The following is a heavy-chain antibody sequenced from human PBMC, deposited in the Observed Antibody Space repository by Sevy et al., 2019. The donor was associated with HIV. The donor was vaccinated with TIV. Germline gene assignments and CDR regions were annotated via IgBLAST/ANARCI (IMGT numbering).Heavy chain of an antibody. J-gene: IGHJ6*02. CDR2: ISGSGGST. CDR1: GFTFSSYA. D-gene: IGHD2-2*01. V-gene: IGHV3-23*01. Sequence: GGSLRLSCAASGFTFSSYAMSWVRQAPGKGLEWVSAISGSGGSTYYADSGKGRSTISRDNSKNTLYLQMNSLGAEDTAVYYCAKKGDIVVVPALYGMDVWGQGTTVTVSS. CDR3: AKKGDIVVVPALYGMDV.